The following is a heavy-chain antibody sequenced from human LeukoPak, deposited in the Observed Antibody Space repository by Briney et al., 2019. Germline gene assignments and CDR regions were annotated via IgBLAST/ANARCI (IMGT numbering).Heavy chain of an antibody. J-gene: IGHJ1*01. CDR3: VRDFNYDTSGPFQH. CDR2: LSGSGGST. CDR1: GFTFSNYA. D-gene: IGHD3-22*01. V-gene: IGHV3-23*01. Sequence: GGSLRLSCAASGFTFSNYAMTWVRRAPGKGLEWVSALSGSGGSTYYADSVKGWFTISRDNSKNTLYLQMNSLTAEDTAVYYCVRDFNYDTSGPFQHWGQGTLVTVSS.